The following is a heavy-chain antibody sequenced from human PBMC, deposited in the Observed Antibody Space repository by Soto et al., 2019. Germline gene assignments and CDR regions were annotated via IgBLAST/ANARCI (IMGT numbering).Heavy chain of an antibody. D-gene: IGHD1-26*01. CDR3: ARQTGLGATNY. J-gene: IGHJ4*02. Sequence: PGGSLRLSCAASGLTFSGSAMHWVRQASGKGLEWVGRIRSKANSYATAYAASVKGRFTISRDNAKSTLYLQMTSLREEDSAIYYCARQTGLGATNYWGRGTLVTVSS. CDR2: IRSKANSYAT. V-gene: IGHV3-73*01. CDR1: GLTFSGSA.